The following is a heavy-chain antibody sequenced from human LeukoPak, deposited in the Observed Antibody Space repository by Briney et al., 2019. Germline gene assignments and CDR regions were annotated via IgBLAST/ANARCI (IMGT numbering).Heavy chain of an antibody. J-gene: IGHJ6*02. CDR1: GFTFSSYW. CDR3: AKSPRSPFYYGMDV. Sequence: GGSLRLSCAASGFTFSSYWMSWVRQAPGKGLEWVSAISGSGGSTYYADSVKGRFTISRDNSKNTLYLQMNSLRAEDTAVYYCAKSPRSPFYYGMDVWGQGTTVTVSS. V-gene: IGHV3-23*01. CDR2: ISGSGGST.